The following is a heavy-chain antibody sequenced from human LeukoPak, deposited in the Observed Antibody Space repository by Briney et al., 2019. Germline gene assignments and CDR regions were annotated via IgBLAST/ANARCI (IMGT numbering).Heavy chain of an antibody. Sequence: PGGSLRLSCAASGFTFSSYGMSWVRQAPGKGLEWVSTISGSGARIYYADSVMGRFTISRDNSKNTLFLQMNGLRAEDTALYYCAKGLQKGQPDYYFYYMDVWGKGITITVSS. D-gene: IGHD5-18*01. CDR3: AKGLQKGQPDYYFYYMDV. V-gene: IGHV3-23*01. J-gene: IGHJ6*03. CDR1: GFTFSSYG. CDR2: ISGSGARI.